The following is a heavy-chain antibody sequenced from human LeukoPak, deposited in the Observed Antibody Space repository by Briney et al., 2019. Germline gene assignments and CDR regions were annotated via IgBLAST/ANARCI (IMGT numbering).Heavy chain of an antibody. CDR2: IIPIFGTA. V-gene: IGHV1-69*06. J-gene: IGHJ6*04. Sequence: EASVKVSCKASGGIFGSYAISWVRQAPGQGLEWMGGIIPIFGTANYAQKFQGRVTITADKSTSTAYMELSSLRSEDTAVYYCAREEVRVVIMNYYGMDVWGKGTTVTVSS. D-gene: IGHD3-10*01. CDR1: GGIFGSYA. CDR3: AREEVRVVIMNYYGMDV.